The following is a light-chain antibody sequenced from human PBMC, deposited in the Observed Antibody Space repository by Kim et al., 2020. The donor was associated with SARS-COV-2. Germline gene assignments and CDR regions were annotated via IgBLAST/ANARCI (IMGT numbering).Light chain of an antibody. J-gene: IGLJ3*02. V-gene: IGLV3-21*04. CDR2: YDT. CDR3: QVWDSTSDHRV. Sequence: SYELTQPPSVSVAPGQTARITCSGDNFDRHTVHWYQQRPGQAPRLVISYDTDRASGIPQRISGSHSGSAATLTISGAEAGDEADYYCQVWDSTSDHRVFGGGTRLTVL. CDR1: NFDRHT.